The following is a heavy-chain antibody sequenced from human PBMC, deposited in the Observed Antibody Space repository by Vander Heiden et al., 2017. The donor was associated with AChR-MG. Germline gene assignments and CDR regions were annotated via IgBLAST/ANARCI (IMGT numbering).Heavy chain of an antibody. Sequence: QVQLVQSGAEVKKPGASVKVYCKASGSTFPGYYLHWVRQAPGQGLEWMGWINPNSGGTSYAQKFQGRVTMTRDTSISTAYMELNSLRSDDTAVYYCAREYSSSSGRVFDYWGQGTLVTVSS. D-gene: IGHD6-6*01. V-gene: IGHV1-2*02. CDR2: INPNSGGT. J-gene: IGHJ4*02. CDR3: AREYSSSSGRVFDY. CDR1: GSTFPGYY.